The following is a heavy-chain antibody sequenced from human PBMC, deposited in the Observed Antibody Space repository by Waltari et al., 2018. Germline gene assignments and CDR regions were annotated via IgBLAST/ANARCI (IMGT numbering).Heavy chain of an antibody. CDR1: GFNFTLFG. J-gene: IGHJ4*02. V-gene: IGHV3-30*02. Sequence: QVHLVESGGGVVQPGGSRRPSWAAPGFNFTLFGMHWVRQAPGKGLEWVSLISYDGSNENYADSVKGRFTMSRDNSKKMLYVQMNNLRAEDSAVYYCVKGNEIDYWGQGTLVTVSS. D-gene: IGHD1-1*01. CDR3: VKGNEIDY. CDR2: ISYDGSNE.